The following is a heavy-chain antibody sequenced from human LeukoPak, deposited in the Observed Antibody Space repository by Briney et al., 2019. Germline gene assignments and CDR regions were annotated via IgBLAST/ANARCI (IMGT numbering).Heavy chain of an antibody. CDR1: GFTFSSYW. V-gene: IGHV3-74*01. D-gene: IGHD6-13*01. Sequence: HSGGSLRLSCAASGFTFSSYWMHWVRQAPGKGLVWVSRINSDGSSTSYADSVKGRFTISRDNAKNTLYLQMNSLRAEDTAVYYCAREDSRQLGWDVWGQGTTVTVSS. CDR2: INSDGSST. J-gene: IGHJ6*02. CDR3: AREDSRQLGWDV.